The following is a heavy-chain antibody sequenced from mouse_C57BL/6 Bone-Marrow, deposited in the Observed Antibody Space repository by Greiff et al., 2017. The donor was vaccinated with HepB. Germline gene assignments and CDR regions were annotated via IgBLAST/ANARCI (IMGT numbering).Heavy chain of an antibody. D-gene: IGHD1-1*01. CDR3: ARDYGRAWFAD. V-gene: IGHV1-69*01. Sequence: QVQLQQPGAELVMPGASVKLSCKASGYTFTSYWMHWVKQRPGQGLEWIGEIDPSDSYTNYNQKFKGKSTMTVDKSSSTAYMQLCSLTSEDSAVYYCARDYGRAWFADWGQGTLVTVSA. CDR2: IDPSDSYT. CDR1: GYTFTSYW. J-gene: IGHJ3*01.